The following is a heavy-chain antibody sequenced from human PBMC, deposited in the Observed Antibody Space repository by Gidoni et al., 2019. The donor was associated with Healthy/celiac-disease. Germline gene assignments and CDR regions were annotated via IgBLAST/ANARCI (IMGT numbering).Heavy chain of an antibody. V-gene: IGHV3-30-3*01. CDR3: AESQYGDSYFDY. J-gene: IGHJ4*02. CDR1: GFTFSSYA. CDR2: ISYDGSNK. Sequence: QVQLVESGGGVVQPGRSLRLSCAASGFTFSSYAMHWVRPAPGKGLEWVAVISYDGSNKYYADSVKGRFTISRDNSKNTLYLQMNSLRAEDTAVYYCAESQYGDSYFDYWGQGTLVTVSS. D-gene: IGHD4-17*01.